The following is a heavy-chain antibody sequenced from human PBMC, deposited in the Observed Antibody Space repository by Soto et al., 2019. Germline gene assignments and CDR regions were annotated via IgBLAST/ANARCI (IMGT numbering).Heavy chain of an antibody. CDR3: ARGGTLELLLTPLFDY. CDR1: GFTFSSSS. CDR2: ISSSSSTI. J-gene: IGHJ4*02. Sequence: EVQLVESGGGLVQPGGSLRLSCAASGFTFSSSSMNWVRQAPGKGLEWVSYISSSSSTIYYADSVKGRFTISRDNAKNPLYLKMNRVRDNDTAVYYCARGGTLELLLTPLFDYWGQGSLVTVSS. D-gene: IGHD3-3*01. V-gene: IGHV3-48*02.